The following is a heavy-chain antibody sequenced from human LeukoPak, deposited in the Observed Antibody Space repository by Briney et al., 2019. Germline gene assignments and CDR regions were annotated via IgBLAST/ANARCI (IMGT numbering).Heavy chain of an antibody. CDR2: ISGSGGTT. D-gene: IGHD1-14*01. V-gene: IGHV3-23*01. Sequence: GGSLRLSCAASGFTFNDYAMNWVRQAPGKGLEWVSVISGSGGTTYYADSVKGRFTISRDSSKNTLYLQMNSLRAEDTAVYYCAKVSGGGLYYDGMDVWGQGTTVTVSS. CDR1: GFTFNDYA. J-gene: IGHJ6*02. CDR3: AKVSGGGLYYDGMDV.